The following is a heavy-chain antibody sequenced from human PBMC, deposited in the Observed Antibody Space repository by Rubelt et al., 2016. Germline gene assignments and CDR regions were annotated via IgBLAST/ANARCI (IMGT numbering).Heavy chain of an antibody. D-gene: IGHD1-1*01. CDR2: INSDGSST. Sequence: VELVESGGGVVQPGRSLRLSCAASGFTFSTYGMHWVRQAPGKGLVWVSRINSDGSSTSYADSVKGRFTISRDNTKNTLYLQMNSLRAEDTAVYYCARGRTGFQFDYWGQGTLVTVSS. V-gene: IGHV3-74*02. CDR3: ARGRTGFQFDY. CDR1: GFTFSTYG. J-gene: IGHJ4*02.